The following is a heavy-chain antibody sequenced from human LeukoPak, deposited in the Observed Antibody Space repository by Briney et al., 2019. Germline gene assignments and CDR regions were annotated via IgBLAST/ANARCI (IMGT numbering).Heavy chain of an antibody. CDR3: PREKKGGDAFDI. CDR1: GYSISSGYY. D-gene: IGHD2-15*01. J-gene: IGHJ3*02. Sequence: SETLSLTCTVSGYSISSGYYWGWIRQSPGKGLEWLGSIYQSGSTYYNPSLKSRVTISIDTSKNQISLKLSSVTAADTAVYYCPREKKGGDAFDIWGQGTMVTVSS. CDR2: IYQSGST. V-gene: IGHV4-38-2*02.